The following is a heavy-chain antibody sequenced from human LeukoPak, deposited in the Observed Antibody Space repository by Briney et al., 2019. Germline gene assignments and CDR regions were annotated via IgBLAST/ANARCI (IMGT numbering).Heavy chain of an antibody. Sequence: GGSLRLSCAASGFSFDDYGMSWVRQVPGKGLEWVTGINWNGDRTSYVDSVKGRFTISRDNAKNSLHLQMNSLRVQGTAFYYCTGKGVSGSSLGQIFDYWGQGTLVAVTS. J-gene: IGHJ4*02. CDR2: INWNGDRT. V-gene: IGHV3-20*04. D-gene: IGHD2-15*01. CDR1: GFSFDDYG. CDR3: TGKGVSGSSLGQIFDY.